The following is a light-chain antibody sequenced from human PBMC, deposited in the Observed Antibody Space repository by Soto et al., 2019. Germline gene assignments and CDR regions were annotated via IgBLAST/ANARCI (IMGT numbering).Light chain of an antibody. J-gene: IGKJ1*01. V-gene: IGKV3-15*01. Sequence: EVVMSQSAATLSVSPGEGATLSWRASQGIGDTLAWYQHKPGQTPRLLIYGASSRVTGIPARFSGSGYGTDFTLTISSLQTDDFATYYCQHYNSYSEAFGQGTKVDIK. CDR3: QHYNSYSEA. CDR1: QGIGDT. CDR2: GAS.